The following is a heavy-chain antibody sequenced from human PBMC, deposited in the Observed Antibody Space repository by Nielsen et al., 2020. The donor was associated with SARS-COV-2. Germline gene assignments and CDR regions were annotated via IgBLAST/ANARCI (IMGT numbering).Heavy chain of an antibody. CDR2: ISAST. J-gene: IGHJ4*02. D-gene: IGHD6-19*01. CDR1: GFTISTYA. Sequence: GGSLRLSYVVSGFTISTYAMSWVRQAPGKGLEWVSAISASTYYADSVKGRFTISRDNSKNTLYLQMNSLRAEDTAVYYCAKRSGYTSGWYGDYWGQGTLVTVSS. V-gene: IGHV3-23*01. CDR3: AKRSGYTSGWYGDY.